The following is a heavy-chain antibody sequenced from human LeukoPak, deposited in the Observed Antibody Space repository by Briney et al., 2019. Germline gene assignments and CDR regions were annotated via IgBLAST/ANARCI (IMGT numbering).Heavy chain of an antibody. V-gene: IGHV3-21*01. CDR2: ISSSSYI. D-gene: IGHD1-26*01. CDR1: GFTVSSYS. J-gene: IGHJ4*02. CDR3: ARDFGWELLAIDY. Sequence: GGSLRLSCAASGFTVSSYSMNWVRQAPGKGLEWVSSISSSSYIYYADSLKGRFTISRDNAKNSLYLQMNSLRAEDTAVYYCARDFGWELLAIDYWGQGTLVTVSS.